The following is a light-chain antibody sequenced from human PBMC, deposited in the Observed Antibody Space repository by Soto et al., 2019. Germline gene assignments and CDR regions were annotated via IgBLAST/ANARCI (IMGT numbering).Light chain of an antibody. Sequence: QSALTQTPSMSGSPGQSVTISCTGTSTDFVSYNRVSWYQQPPGTAPKLMIYEVSKRPSGVPDRFSGSKSGNTASLTISGLQAADEADYYCTLYTSENAYVFGTGTKLTVL. CDR1: STDFVSYNR. V-gene: IGLV2-18*01. J-gene: IGLJ1*01. CDR3: TLYTSENAYV. CDR2: EVS.